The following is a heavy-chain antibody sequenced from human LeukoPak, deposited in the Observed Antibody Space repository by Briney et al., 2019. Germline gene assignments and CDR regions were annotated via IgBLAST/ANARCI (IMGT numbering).Heavy chain of an antibody. CDR3: ARRNGLGYCSGGSCYSYGMDV. D-gene: IGHD2-15*01. Sequence: GESLKISCKGSGYSFTSYWIGWVRQMPGKGLEWMGIIYPGDSDTRYSPSFQGPVTISADKSISTAYLQWSSLKASDTAMYYCARRNGLGYCSGGSCYSYGMDVWGQGTTVTVSS. CDR2: IYPGDSDT. J-gene: IGHJ6*02. V-gene: IGHV5-51*01. CDR1: GYSFTSYW.